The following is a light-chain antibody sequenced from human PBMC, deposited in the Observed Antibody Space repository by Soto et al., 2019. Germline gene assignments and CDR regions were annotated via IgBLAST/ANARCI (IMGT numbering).Light chain of an antibody. J-gene: IGLJ1*01. V-gene: IGLV1-40*01. CDR1: ISNIGAGYD. CDR3: QSYDISLSGFHV. CDR2: GNS. Sequence: QSVLTQPPSVSGAPGQRVTISCTGSISNIGAGYDVHWYQQLPGTVPKVLIYGNSNRPSGVPDRFSGSKSGTSASLAITGLQAEDEADYYCQSYDISLSGFHVFGTGTKPTVL.